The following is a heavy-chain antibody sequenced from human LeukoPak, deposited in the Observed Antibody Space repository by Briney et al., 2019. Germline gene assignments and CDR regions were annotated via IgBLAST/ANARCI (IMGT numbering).Heavy chain of an antibody. V-gene: IGHV4-38-2*02. CDR3: ARGENYYYDSSGYYY. J-gene: IGHJ4*02. CDR2: IYHSGST. CDR1: GYSISSGYY. Sequence: PSETLSLTCTVSGYSISSGYYWGWIRQPPGKGLEWIGSIYHSGSTYYNPSLKSRVTISVDTSKNQFSLKLSSVTAADTAVYYCARGENYYYDSSGYYYWGQGTLVTVSS. D-gene: IGHD3-22*01.